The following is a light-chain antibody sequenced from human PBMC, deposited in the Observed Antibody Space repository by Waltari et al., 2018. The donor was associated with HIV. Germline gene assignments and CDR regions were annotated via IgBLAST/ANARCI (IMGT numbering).Light chain of an antibody. CDR1: SSNIGAGYD. V-gene: IGLV1-40*01. CDR2: GNN. Sequence: QSVLTQPPSVSGAPGQRVTFSCTGSSSNIGAGYDVHWYQQLPGTAPKLLIYGNNTRPSGVPDLFSGSKSGTSASLAITGLQAEDEADYYCQSYDSSLSGSWVFGGGTKLTVL. J-gene: IGLJ3*02. CDR3: QSYDSSLSGSWV.